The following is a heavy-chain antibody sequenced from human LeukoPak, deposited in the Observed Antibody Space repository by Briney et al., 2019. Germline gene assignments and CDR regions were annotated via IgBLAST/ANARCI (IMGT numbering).Heavy chain of an antibody. V-gene: IGHV1-8*01. CDR2: MNPNSGNT. D-gene: IGHD3-22*01. Sequence: ASVKVSCKASGYTFTSYDINWVRQATGQGLEWMGWMNPNSGNTGYAQKFQGRVTMTRNTSISTAYMELSSLRSEDTAVYYCARGHYYDSSGYYSGEELYYFDYWGQGTLVTVSS. CDR3: ARGHYYDSSGYYSGEELYYFDY. CDR1: GYTFTSYD. J-gene: IGHJ4*02.